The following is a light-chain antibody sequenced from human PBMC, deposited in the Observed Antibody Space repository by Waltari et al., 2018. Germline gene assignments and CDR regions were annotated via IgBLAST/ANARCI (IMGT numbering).Light chain of an antibody. Sequence: DIQMTQSPSSLSASVGDRVTITCRASQSISNWLAWYQQKPGKAPILLIYKASILKSGGPSRFSGSGSGTQFTLTISSLQPGDFATYYCQQYNTYSSFGQGTKLEIK. CDR2: KAS. J-gene: IGKJ2*01. CDR3: QQYNTYSS. V-gene: IGKV1-5*03. CDR1: QSISNW.